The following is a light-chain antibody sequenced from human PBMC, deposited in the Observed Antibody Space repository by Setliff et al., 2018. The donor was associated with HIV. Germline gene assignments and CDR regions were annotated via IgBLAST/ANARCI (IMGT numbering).Light chain of an antibody. V-gene: IGLV2-14*01. CDR2: EVS. Sequence: QSVLTQPASVSGSPGQSITTSCTGTSSDVGGYNYVSWYQRHPGKAPKVMIYEVSNRPSGVSNRFSGSKSGNTASLTISGLQAEDEADYHCTSYTSSYTLVFGTGTKV. CDR3: TSYTSSYTLV. CDR1: SSDVGGYNY. J-gene: IGLJ1*01.